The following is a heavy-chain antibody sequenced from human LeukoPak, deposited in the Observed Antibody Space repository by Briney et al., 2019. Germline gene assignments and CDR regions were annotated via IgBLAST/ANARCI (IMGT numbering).Heavy chain of an antibody. D-gene: IGHD3-22*01. V-gene: IGHV3-30*04. J-gene: IGHJ4*02. CDR1: GFTFSGSA. CDR2: ISYDGSNK. Sequence: GGSLRLSCAASGFTFSGSAMHWVRQAPGKGLEWVAVISYDGSNKYYADSVKGRFTISRDNSKNTLYLQMNSLRAEDTAVYYCARQPYYYDPIDYWGQGTLVTVSS. CDR3: ARQPYYYDPIDY.